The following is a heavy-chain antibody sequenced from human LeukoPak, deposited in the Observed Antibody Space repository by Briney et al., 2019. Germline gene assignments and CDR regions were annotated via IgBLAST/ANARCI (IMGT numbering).Heavy chain of an antibody. Sequence: GGSPRLSCAASGFTFSNAWMNWVRQAPGKGLEWVGRIKSKTDGGTTDYAAPVKGRFTISRDDSKNTLYLQMNSLKTEDTAVYYCTTPKMDYYYGMDVWGQGTTVTVSS. CDR3: TTPKMDYYYGMDV. CDR1: GFTFSNAW. V-gene: IGHV3-15*07. CDR2: IKSKTDGGTT. D-gene: IGHD5-24*01. J-gene: IGHJ6*02.